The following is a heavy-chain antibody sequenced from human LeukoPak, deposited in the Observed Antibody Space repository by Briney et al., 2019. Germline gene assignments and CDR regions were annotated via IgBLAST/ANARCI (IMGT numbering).Heavy chain of an antibody. J-gene: IGHJ6*04. CDR3: ASEDV. V-gene: IGHV4-34*01. Sequence: SETLSLTCAVYGGSFSGYYWSWIRQPPGKGLEWIGEINHSGSTNYNPPLKSRVTISVDTSKNQFSLKLSSVTAADTAVYYCASEDVWGKGTTVTVSS. CDR2: INHSGST. CDR1: GGSFSGYY.